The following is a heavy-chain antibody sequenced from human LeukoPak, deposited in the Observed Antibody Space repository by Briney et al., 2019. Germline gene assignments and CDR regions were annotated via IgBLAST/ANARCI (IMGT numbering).Heavy chain of an antibody. J-gene: IGHJ3*02. CDR1: GGSISSYY. D-gene: IGHD3-22*01. CDR3: ARQLDTYYYDSSGYYYRGAFDI. V-gene: IGHV4-59*08. Sequence: SETLSLTCTVSGGSISSYYSSWIRQPPGKGLEWIGYIYYSGSTNYNPSLKSRVTISVDTSKNQFSLKLSSVTAADTAVYYYARQLDTYYYDSSGYYYRGAFDIWGQGTMVTVSS. CDR2: IYYSGST.